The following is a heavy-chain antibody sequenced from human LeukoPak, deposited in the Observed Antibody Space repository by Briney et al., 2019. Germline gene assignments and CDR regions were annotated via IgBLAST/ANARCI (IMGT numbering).Heavy chain of an antibody. Sequence: VKVSCKASGGTFSSYAISWVRQAPGQGLEWMGRIIPILGIANYAQKFQGRVTITADKPTSTAYMELSSLRSEDTAVYYCARDGHSGYDFAGYWGQGTLVTVSS. CDR2: IIPILGIA. CDR1: GGTFSSYA. J-gene: IGHJ4*02. CDR3: ARDGHSGYDFAGY. V-gene: IGHV1-69*04. D-gene: IGHD5-12*01.